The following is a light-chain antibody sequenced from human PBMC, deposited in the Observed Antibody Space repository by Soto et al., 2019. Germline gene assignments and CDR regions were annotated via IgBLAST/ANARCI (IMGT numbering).Light chain of an antibody. J-gene: IGLJ3*02. Sequence: QSVLTQPPSASGTPGQRGTISCSGSSSNIGSNYVYWYQQLPGTAPKLLIYRNNQRHSGVPDRFSGSKSGTSAALAISGLRSEDEADYYCAAWDDSLSGWVFGGGTKLTVL. CDR3: AAWDDSLSGWV. CDR1: SSNIGSNY. CDR2: RNN. V-gene: IGLV1-47*01.